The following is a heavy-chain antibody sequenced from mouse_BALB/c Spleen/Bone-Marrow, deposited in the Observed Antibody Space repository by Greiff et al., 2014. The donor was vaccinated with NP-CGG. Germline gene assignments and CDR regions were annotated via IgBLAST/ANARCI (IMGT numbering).Heavy chain of an antibody. D-gene: IGHD1-1*01. Sequence: EVKLVESGGGLVKPGGSLKLSCAASGFTFSDYYMYWVRQTPEKRLEWVATISDGGSYTYYPDSVKGRFTISRDNAKNNLYLQMSSLKSEDTAMYYCANYYGSTWFAYWGQETLVTVSA. J-gene: IGHJ3*01. CDR2: ISDGGSYT. CDR1: GFTFSDYY. CDR3: ANYYGSTWFAY. V-gene: IGHV5-4*02.